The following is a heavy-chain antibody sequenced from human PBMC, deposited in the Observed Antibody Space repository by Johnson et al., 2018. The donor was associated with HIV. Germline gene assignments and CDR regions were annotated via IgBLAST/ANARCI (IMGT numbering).Heavy chain of an antibody. V-gene: IGHV3-30*02. CDR2: IQNDGTNK. Sequence: VQLVESGGGLIQPGESLRLSCVASGFIFSNYGVHWVRQAPGKGLEWVAFIQNDGTNKHYADFVKGRFTISRDNSRNTVYLQMSNLRTEETAVYYCAKGEAQEGWIQLGSYAFDFWGRGTMVTVSS. CDR1: GFIFSNYG. CDR3: AKGEAQEGWIQLGSYAFDF. D-gene: IGHD5-18*01. J-gene: IGHJ3*01.